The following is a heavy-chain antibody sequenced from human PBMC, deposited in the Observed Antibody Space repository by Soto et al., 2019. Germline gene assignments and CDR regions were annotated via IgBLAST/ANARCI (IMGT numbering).Heavy chain of an antibody. J-gene: IGHJ4*02. D-gene: IGHD6-19*01. CDR3: ARHSSAVAGTDY. CDR2: IYYSGST. V-gene: IGHV4-59*08. CDR1: GGSISSYY. Sequence: SETLSLTCTVSGGSISSYYWSWIRQPPGKGLEWIGYIYYSGSTNYNPSLKSRVTISVDTSKNQFSLKLSSVTAADTAVYYCARHSSAVAGTDYWGQGTLVTVSS.